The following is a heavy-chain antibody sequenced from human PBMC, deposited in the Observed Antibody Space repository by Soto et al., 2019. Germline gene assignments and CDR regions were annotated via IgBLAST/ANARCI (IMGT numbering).Heavy chain of an antibody. CDR3: VGEVGFQLIY. J-gene: IGHJ4*02. V-gene: IGHV3-48*01. CDR2: ITSSSGTM. CDR1: GFTFSTHS. D-gene: IGHD2-2*01. Sequence: EVQLVESGGGLVQPGGSLRLSCAASGFTFSTHSMNWVRQAPGKGLEWISYITSSSGTMYADSVKGRFTISRDNAKNSLYLQMNSLRAEDTAVYFCVGEVGFQLIYWGQGTLVTVS.